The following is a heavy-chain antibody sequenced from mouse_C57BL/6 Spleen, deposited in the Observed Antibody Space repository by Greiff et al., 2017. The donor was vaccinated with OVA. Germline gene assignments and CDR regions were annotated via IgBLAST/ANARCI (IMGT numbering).Heavy chain of an antibody. CDR2: IDPTRGGT. V-gene: IGHV1-72*01. D-gene: IGHD1-1*01. J-gene: IGHJ1*03. CDR3: ARWGYGSSYDWYFDV. CDR1: GYTFTSYW. Sequence: QVQLKQPGAELVKPGASVKLSCKASGYTFTSYWMHWVKQRPGRGLEWIGRIDPTRGGTKYNEKFKSKATLTVDKPSSTAYMQLSSLTSEDSAVYYCARWGYGSSYDWYFDVWGTGTTVTVSS.